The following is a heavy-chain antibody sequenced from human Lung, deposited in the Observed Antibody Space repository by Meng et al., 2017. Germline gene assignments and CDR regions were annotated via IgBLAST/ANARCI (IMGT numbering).Heavy chain of an antibody. CDR2: IYHSGRT. V-gene: IGHV4-4*02. CDR3: VRGGQDQAYYDFWSGPFDP. D-gene: IGHD3-3*01. J-gene: IGHJ5*02. Sequence: QVRFQGAGPGLGKPSGTLPLPCAVFGGSISSRNWWSWVRQSPGKGLEWIGEIYHSGRTNYNPSLESRVTISLDKSQNHFSLKVKSVTAADTAVYYCVRGGQDQAYYDFWSGPFDPWGQGTLVTVSS. CDR1: GGSISSRNW.